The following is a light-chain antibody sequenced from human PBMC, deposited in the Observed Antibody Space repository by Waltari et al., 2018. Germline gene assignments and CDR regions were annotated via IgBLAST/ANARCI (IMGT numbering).Light chain of an antibody. CDR2: DVS. CDR1: SSYVGGYNY. Sequence: QSALTQPRPVSGSPGQSVTISCTGTSSYVGGYNYVPWYQQHPGKAPKLMIYDVSKRPSGVPDRFSGSKSGNTASLTISGLQADDEADYYCCSYAGSYTGVFGTGSKVTVL. V-gene: IGLV2-11*01. CDR3: CSYAGSYTGV. J-gene: IGLJ1*01.